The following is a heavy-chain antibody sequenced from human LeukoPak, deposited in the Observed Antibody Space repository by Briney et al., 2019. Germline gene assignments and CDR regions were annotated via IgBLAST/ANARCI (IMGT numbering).Heavy chain of an antibody. CDR2: ISYDGSNK. CDR1: GFTFSSYA. CDR3: AKDPRGGIAVEYYFDY. J-gene: IGHJ4*02. Sequence: PGGSLRLSCAASGFTFSSYAMHWVRQAPGKGLEWVAIISYDGSNKYYADSVKGRFTISRDNSKNTLYLQMNSLRAEDTAVYYCAKDPRGGIAVEYYFDYWGQGTLVTVSS. V-gene: IGHV3-30-3*01. D-gene: IGHD6-19*01.